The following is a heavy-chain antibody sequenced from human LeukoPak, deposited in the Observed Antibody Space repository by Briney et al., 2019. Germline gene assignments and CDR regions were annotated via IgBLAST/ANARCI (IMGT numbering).Heavy chain of an antibody. Sequence: GGSLRLSCTASGFTLRTFGMSWVRQAPGKGLEWVSGIGNTGEFTNYADSVKGRFTISRDNAKNTLYLQMNSLRAEDTAVYYCVRDDNGGAEDYWGLGTLVTVSS. CDR1: GFTLRTFG. J-gene: IGHJ4*02. CDR2: IGNTGEFT. D-gene: IGHD4/OR15-4a*01. CDR3: VRDDNGGAEDY. V-gene: IGHV3-23*01.